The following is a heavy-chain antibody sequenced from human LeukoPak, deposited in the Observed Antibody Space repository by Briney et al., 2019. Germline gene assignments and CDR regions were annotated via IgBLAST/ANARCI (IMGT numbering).Heavy chain of an antibody. V-gene: IGHV3-15*01. CDR1: GFSFSNAW. CDR2: IKSKADGGTT. CDR3: TTAIYGEVDY. J-gene: IGHJ4*02. D-gene: IGHD4-17*01. Sequence: GGSLRLSCAASGFSFSNAWMSWVRQAPGKGLEWVGRIKSKADGGTTDYAAPVKGRFTISRDDSKNTLYLQMNSLKTDDTAVYYCTTAIYGEVDYWGQGTLVTVSS.